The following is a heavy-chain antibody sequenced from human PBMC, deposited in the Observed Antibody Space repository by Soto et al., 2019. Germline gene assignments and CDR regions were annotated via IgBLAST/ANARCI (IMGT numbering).Heavy chain of an antibody. CDR1: GGTFSSYT. V-gene: IGHV1-69*02. D-gene: IGHD3-22*01. CDR3: AVPSSGDAFDI. Sequence: QVQLVQSGAEVKKPGSSVKVSCKASGGTFSSYTISWVRQAPGQGLEWMGRIIPILGIANYAQKFQGRVTITADKSTSTAYMELSSLCSEDTAVYYCAVPSSGDAFDIWGQGTMVTVSS. J-gene: IGHJ3*02. CDR2: IIPILGIA.